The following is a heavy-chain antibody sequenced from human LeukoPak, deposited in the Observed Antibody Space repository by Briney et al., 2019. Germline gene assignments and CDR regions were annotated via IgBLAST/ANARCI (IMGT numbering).Heavy chain of an antibody. D-gene: IGHD3-10*01. Sequence: SETLSLTCTVSGGSISSHFWSWIRQPPGKGLEWIGYMFYSGSTNYNPSLKSRVTISVDASKNQFSLKLTSVSAADTAVFYCARDRAPVTMIRGAPGGFDPWGQGTLVTVSS. CDR2: MFYSGST. J-gene: IGHJ5*02. CDR1: GGSISSHF. V-gene: IGHV4-59*11. CDR3: ARDRAPVTMIRGAPGGFDP.